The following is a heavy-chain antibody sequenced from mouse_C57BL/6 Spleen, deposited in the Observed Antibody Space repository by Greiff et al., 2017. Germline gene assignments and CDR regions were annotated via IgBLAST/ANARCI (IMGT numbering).Heavy chain of an antibody. D-gene: IGHD2-3*01. V-gene: IGHV1-64*01. CDR1: GYTFTSYW. Sequence: QVQLPQPGAELVKPGASVKLSCKASGYTFTSYWMHWVKPRPGQGLAWIGMIHPNSGRTNSHETFKSKAPLTVDKSSSPAYMQLSSLTSEDSAGYYCARGGYYGGYYCGDGGQGTTLTVSS. CDR3: ARGGYYGGYYCGD. CDR2: IHPNSGRT. J-gene: IGHJ2*01.